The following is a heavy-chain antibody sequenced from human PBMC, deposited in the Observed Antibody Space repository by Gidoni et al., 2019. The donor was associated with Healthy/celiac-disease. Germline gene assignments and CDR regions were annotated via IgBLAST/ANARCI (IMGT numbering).Heavy chain of an antibody. Sequence: QVQLQESGPGLVTPSGTLSLTCAVSGGSLSSSNWWSWVRQPPGKGLEWIGEIYHSGSTNYNPSRKSRVTISVDKSKNQFSLKLSSVTAADTAVYYCARVSIAARPRYYYYYMDVWGKGTTVTVSS. J-gene: IGHJ6*03. D-gene: IGHD6-6*01. CDR2: IYHSGST. CDR3: ARVSIAARPRYYYYYMDV. CDR1: GGSLSSSNW. V-gene: IGHV4-4*02.